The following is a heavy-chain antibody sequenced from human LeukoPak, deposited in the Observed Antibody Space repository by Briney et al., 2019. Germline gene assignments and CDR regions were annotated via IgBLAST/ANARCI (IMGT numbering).Heavy chain of an antibody. D-gene: IGHD4-11*01. Sequence: PGGSLRLSCAASGFTFSSYSMNWVRQAPGKGLEWVSSISASSTYIYYADSVKGRFTISRDNAKNSLYLQMNSLRAEDTVVYYCASPLTTVKVNYWGQGTLVTVSS. CDR2: ISASSTYI. V-gene: IGHV3-21*01. CDR1: GFTFSSYS. J-gene: IGHJ4*02. CDR3: ASPLTTVKVNY.